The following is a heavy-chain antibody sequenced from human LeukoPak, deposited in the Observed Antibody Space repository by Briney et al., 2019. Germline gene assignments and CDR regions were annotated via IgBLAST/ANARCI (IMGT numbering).Heavy chain of an antibody. CDR1: GYTFSDYY. Sequence: GASVKVSCKTSGYTFSDYYIHWIRQAPGQGLEWMGWINPNSGGTNYAQKFQGRVTMTRDTSISTAYMELSRLRSDDTAVYYCARYYGSGYLYYMDVWGKGTTVTVSS. CDR2: INPNSGGT. V-gene: IGHV1-2*02. CDR3: ARYYGSGYLYYMDV. J-gene: IGHJ6*03. D-gene: IGHD3-10*01.